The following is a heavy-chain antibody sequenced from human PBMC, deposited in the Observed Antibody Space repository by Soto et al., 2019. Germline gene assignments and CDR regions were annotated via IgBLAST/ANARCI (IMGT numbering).Heavy chain of an antibody. D-gene: IGHD2-8*02. CDR3: VKEYCTGGTCFDAFDL. V-gene: IGHV3-48*03. Sequence: EAELVESGGGLVQPGGSLTLSCAASGFIFSAYEVDWVRQAPGRGPEWISYISDGGTTIYYASSVKGRFTISRDDAKKSLYLHMNKLRVDDTDIYFCVKEYCTGGTCFDAFDLWGQGTVVTVSS. CDR2: ISDGGTTI. CDR1: GFIFSAYE. J-gene: IGHJ3*01.